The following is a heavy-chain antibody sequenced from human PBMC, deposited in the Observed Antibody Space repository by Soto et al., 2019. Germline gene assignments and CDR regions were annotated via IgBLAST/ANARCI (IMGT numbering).Heavy chain of an antibody. D-gene: IGHD2-2*01. CDR3: AREAPYCTSATCPKFYDMDV. CDR2: IIPILNSP. V-gene: IGHV1-69*01. CDR1: GGTFGSYA. J-gene: IGHJ6*02. Sequence: QVHLVQSGAEVKKHGSSVKVSCKASGGTFGSYAITWVRRAPGQGLEWLGGIIPILNSPAYAQKFKSRVVITADEVTNTAYMELNSLRFDDTAVYYCAREAPYCTSATCPKFYDMDVWGQGTTVTVAS.